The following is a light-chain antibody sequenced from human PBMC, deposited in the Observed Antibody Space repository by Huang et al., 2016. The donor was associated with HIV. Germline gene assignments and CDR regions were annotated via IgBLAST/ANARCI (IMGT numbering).Light chain of an antibody. CDR1: QTVSEH. V-gene: IGKV3-15*01. Sequence: EILLTQSPATLSVSPGARVTLSCRASQTVSEHLAWFQPRPGQAPKLLIYGASNRATGIPPRFRGRGSGTEFGLTITNLQSEDFAVYFCHQYYTLPRTFGQGTKVEI. CDR2: GAS. J-gene: IGKJ1*01. CDR3: HQYYTLPRT.